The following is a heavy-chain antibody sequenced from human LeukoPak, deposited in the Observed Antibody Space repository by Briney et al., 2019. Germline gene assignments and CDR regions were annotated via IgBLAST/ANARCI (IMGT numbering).Heavy chain of an antibody. J-gene: IGHJ6*04. CDR2: ISAYNGNT. CDR1: GYTFTSYG. V-gene: IGHV1-18*01. D-gene: IGHD6-13*01. Sequence: ASVKVSCKASGYTFTSYGISWVRQAPGQGLEWMGWISAYNGNTNYAQKLQGRVTMTTDTSTSTAYMELRSLRSDDTAVYYCARDSSSWYAHSYSVRDVGGKGTTVTVSS. CDR3: ARDSSSWYAHSYSVRDV.